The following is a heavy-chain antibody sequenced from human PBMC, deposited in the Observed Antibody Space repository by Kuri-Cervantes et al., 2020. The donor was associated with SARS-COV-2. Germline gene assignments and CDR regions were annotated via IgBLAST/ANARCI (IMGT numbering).Heavy chain of an antibody. CDR1: GGSSSGYY. J-gene: IGHJ4*01. CDR3: ARDNVLFSGSGFDL. Sequence: SQTLSLTCAVYGGSSSGYYWSWIRQPPGKGLEWIGEINHSGSTNYNPSLKSRVTISVDTSKNQFSLKLSSVTAADTAVYYCARDNVLFSGSGFDLWGQGILVTVSS. CDR2: INHSGST. D-gene: IGHD1-26*01. V-gene: IGHV4-34*01.